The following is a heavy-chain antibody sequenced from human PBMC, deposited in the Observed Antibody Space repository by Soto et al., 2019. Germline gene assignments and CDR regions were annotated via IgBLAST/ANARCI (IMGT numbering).Heavy chain of an antibody. Sequence: GGSPRLSCAASGFTFRSYAMHWVRQAPGKGLEWVAVISYDGSNKYYADSVKGRFTISRDNSKNTLYLQMNSLRAEDTAVYYCAREGYSSGFNYYYGMDVWGQGTTVPVSS. CDR3: AREGYSSGFNYYYGMDV. J-gene: IGHJ6*02. D-gene: IGHD6-19*01. CDR2: ISYDGSNK. CDR1: GFTFRSYA. V-gene: IGHV3-30-3*01.